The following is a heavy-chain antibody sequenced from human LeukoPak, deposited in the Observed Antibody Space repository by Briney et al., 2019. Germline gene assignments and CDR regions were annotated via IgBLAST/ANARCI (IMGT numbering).Heavy chain of an antibody. CDR2: IIPIFATT. CDR1: GGTFSSYA. V-gene: IGHV1-69*06. D-gene: IGHD3-10*01. J-gene: IGHJ5*02. CDR3: ARDRGVTMVRGAHRWWFDP. Sequence: SVKVSCKASGGTFSSYAINWVRQAPGQGLEWMGGIIPIFATTNYAQKFQGRVTITADKSTSTAYMELSSLRSEDTAVYYCARDRGVTMVRGAHRWWFDPWGQGTLVTVSS.